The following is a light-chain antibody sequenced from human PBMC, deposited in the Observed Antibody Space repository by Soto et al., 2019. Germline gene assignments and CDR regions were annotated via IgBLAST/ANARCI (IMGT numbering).Light chain of an antibody. V-gene: IGKV3-11*01. CDR1: QSVSGY. CDR3: QQRSNWPFT. J-gene: IGKJ4*01. Sequence: EIVLTQSPATLSLSPGNRATLSCRASQSVSGYLAWYQQKPGQAPRLLIYDASIRATGSPARFSGSGSGTDFALTISCREPEEFAVYYCQQRSNWPFTFGGGTKVEI. CDR2: DAS.